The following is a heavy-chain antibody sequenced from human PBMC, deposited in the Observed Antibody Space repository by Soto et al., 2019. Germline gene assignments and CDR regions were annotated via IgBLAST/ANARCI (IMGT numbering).Heavy chain of an antibody. CDR1: GFIISSNN. CDR2: IYSGDST. D-gene: IGHD3-10*01. J-gene: IGHJ6*02. V-gene: IGHV3-53*02. Sequence: EVQLEDTGGGLIQPGGSLRLSCAASGFIISSNNMNWVRHAPGKGLEWVSIIYSGDSTSYAGSVKGRFTISRDNSKNTVFLQMNSLRAEDTAVYYCARNKPGNYGMDVWGRGTTVTVSS. CDR3: ARNKPGNYGMDV.